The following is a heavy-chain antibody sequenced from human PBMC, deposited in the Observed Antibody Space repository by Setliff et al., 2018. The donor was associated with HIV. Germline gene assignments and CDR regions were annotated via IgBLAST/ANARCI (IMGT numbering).Heavy chain of an antibody. CDR3: ASWGAGSNSGFDY. CDR1: GGSISSGSYY. J-gene: IGHJ4*02. V-gene: IGHV4-61*02. Sequence: SETLSLTCTVSGGSISSGSYYWSWIRQPAGKGLEWIGRIYSSGSTNYNPSLKSRVTISVDTSKNQFSLKLRSVNAADTAVYYCASWGAGSNSGFDYWGRGTLVTVSS. D-gene: IGHD3-16*01. CDR2: IYSSGST.